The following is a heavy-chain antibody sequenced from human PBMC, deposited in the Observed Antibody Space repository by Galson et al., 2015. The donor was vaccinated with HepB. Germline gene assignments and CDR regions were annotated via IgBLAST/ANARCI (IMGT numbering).Heavy chain of an antibody. V-gene: IGHV3-23*01. CDR1: GFTFSYYA. J-gene: IGHJ4*01. D-gene: IGHD6-19*01. Sequence: SLRLSCAASGFTFSYYAMSWVRQAPGKGLEWVSAITPSGDNTYSADSMKGRFTISRDNPKNTLFLQMNSLRPDDTAIYFCAKVFPEKTDGWYRQALYYFDSWGHGTRVTVSS. CDR3: AKVFPEKTDGWYRQALYYFDS. CDR2: ITPSGDNT.